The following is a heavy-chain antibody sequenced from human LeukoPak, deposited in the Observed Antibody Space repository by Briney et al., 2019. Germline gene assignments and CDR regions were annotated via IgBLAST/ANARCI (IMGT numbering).Heavy chain of an antibody. J-gene: IGHJ4*02. V-gene: IGHV3-23*01. D-gene: IGHD3-9*01. Sequence: EGSLRLSCAASGFTFSSYAMSWVRQAPGKGLEWVSAISGSGGSAFYADSVKGRFTISRDNSKNTLYLQMNSLRAEDTAVYYCAKEGGDILTGYYKRYFDYWGQGTLVTVSS. CDR1: GFTFSSYA. CDR2: ISGSGGSA. CDR3: AKEGGDILTGYYKRYFDY.